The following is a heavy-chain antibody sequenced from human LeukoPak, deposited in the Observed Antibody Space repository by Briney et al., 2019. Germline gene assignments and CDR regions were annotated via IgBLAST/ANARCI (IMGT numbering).Heavy chain of an antibody. D-gene: IGHD6-13*01. V-gene: IGHV3-74*01. Sequence: PGGSLRLSCAASGFTFSSYWMHWVRQAPGKGPEWVSRINGDGSSTTYADSVKGRFTISRDNAKSTLYLQMGSLRAEDTAVYYCAKDRDVTSSGTGWFDPWGQGTLVTVSS. CDR1: GFTFSSYW. CDR2: INGDGSST. J-gene: IGHJ5*02. CDR3: AKDRDVTSSGTGWFDP.